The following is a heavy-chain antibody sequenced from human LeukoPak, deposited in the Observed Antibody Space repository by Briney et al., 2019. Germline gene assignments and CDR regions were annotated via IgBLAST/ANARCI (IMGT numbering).Heavy chain of an antibody. J-gene: IGHJ4*02. V-gene: IGHV3-11*04. CDR3: AKPAVGWPDTSTYYFDY. Sequence: PGGSLRLSCAASGFTFSDYYMSWIRQAPGKGLEWVSYISSSGSTIYYADSVKGRFTISRDNSKNTLYLQMNSLRAEDTAVYYCAKPAVGWPDTSTYYFDYWGQGTLVTVSS. CDR1: GFTFSDYY. CDR2: ISSSGSTI. D-gene: IGHD6-19*01.